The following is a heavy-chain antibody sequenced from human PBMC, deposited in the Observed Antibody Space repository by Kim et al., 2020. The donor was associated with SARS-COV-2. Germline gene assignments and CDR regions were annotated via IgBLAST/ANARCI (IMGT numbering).Heavy chain of an antibody. CDR2: MNPNSGNT. J-gene: IGHJ5*02. Sequence: ASVKVSCKASGYTFNSYDINWVRQATGQGLEWMGWMNPNSGNTGYAQKFQGRVTMTRNTSISTAYMELSSLRSEDTAVYYCARAGRYFDWLRTTLHRNWFDPWGQGTLVTVSS. V-gene: IGHV1-8*01. D-gene: IGHD3-9*01. CDR3: ARAGRYFDWLRTTLHRNWFDP. CDR1: GYTFNSYD.